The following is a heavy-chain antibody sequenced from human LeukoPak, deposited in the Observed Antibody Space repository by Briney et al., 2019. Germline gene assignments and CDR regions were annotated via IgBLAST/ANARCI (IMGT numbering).Heavy chain of an antibody. Sequence: GASVKVSCKTSGYTFTAHDIFWVRQAAGQGLEWMGWMNPKSGSTAYAQKVQGRVTFTRNTSITTAYLDLTNLRYEDTAVYYCARGRQMSINWYFDLWGRGTQVTVAS. J-gene: IGHJ2*01. D-gene: IGHD3-10*01. CDR3: ARGRQMSINWYFDL. CDR2: MNPKSGST. CDR1: GYTFTAHD. V-gene: IGHV1-8*03.